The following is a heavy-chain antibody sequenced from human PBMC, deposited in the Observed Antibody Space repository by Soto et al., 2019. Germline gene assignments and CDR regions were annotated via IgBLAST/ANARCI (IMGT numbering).Heavy chain of an antibody. CDR2: IRGSGGST. Sequence: EVQLLESGGGLVQPGGSLRLSCAASGFTFISYAMSWVRQALGKGLEWVSAIRGSGGSTYYADSVKGRFTISRDNSKNTLYLQMNSLRAEDTAVYYCAKPHYDILTGHDYWGQGTLVTVSS. CDR3: AKPHYDILTGHDY. J-gene: IGHJ4*02. D-gene: IGHD3-9*01. CDR1: GFTFISYA. V-gene: IGHV3-23*01.